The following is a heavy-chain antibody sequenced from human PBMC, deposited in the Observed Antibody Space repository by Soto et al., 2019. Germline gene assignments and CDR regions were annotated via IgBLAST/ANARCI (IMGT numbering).Heavy chain of an antibody. D-gene: IGHD3-22*01. CDR2: ISGSGGST. CDR3: APGEYYDSFDY. J-gene: IGHJ4*02. CDR1: GFTFSSYA. Sequence: GGSLRLSCAASGFTFSSYAMSWVRQAPGKGLEWVSAISGSGGSTYYADSVKGRFTISRDNSKNTPYLQMNSLRAEDTAVYYCAPGEYYDSFDYWGQGTLVTVSS. V-gene: IGHV3-23*01.